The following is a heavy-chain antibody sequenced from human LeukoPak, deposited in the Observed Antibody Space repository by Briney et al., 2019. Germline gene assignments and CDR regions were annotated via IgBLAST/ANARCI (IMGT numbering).Heavy chain of an antibody. J-gene: IGHJ4*02. D-gene: IGHD5-12*01. CDR2: IYYSGST. CDR3: AREISGYDWFDY. CDR1: GGSISSYY. V-gene: IGHV4-59*01. Sequence: SETLSLTCTVSGGSISSYYWSWLRQPPGKGLEWIGYIYYSGSTNYNPSLKSRVTISVDTSKNQFSLKLSSVTAADTAVYYCAREISGYDWFDYWGQGTLVTVSS.